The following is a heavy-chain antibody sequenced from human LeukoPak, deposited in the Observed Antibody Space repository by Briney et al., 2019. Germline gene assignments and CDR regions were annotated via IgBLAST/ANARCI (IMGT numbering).Heavy chain of an antibody. CDR1: GGSFSSGGYS. CDR3: ARVTPIKDYDFWSGYYPNNYYFDY. V-gene: IGHV4-30-2*01. CDR2: IYHSGST. D-gene: IGHD3-3*01. Sequence: PSQTLSLTCAVYGGSFSSGGYSWSWLRQPPGEGLEWVGYIYHSGSTYYNPSLKSRVTISVDRSKTQFSLKLSSVTAADTAVYYCARVTPIKDYDFWSGYYPNNYYFDYWGQGTLVTVSS. J-gene: IGHJ4*02.